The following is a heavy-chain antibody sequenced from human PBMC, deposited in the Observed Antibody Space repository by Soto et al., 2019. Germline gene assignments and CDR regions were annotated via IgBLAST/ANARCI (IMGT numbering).Heavy chain of an antibody. CDR3: AGVLRLSNYYYYAMDV. D-gene: IGHD3-16*01. Sequence: PSETLSLTCTVSGSSISSYYWSWIRQPPGKGLEWIGYIYYSGSTNYNPSLKSRVTISVDTSKNQFSPKLSSVTAADTAVYYCAGVLRLSNYYYYAMDVWGQGTTVTVSS. V-gene: IGHV4-59*01. J-gene: IGHJ6*02. CDR2: IYYSGST. CDR1: GSSISSYY.